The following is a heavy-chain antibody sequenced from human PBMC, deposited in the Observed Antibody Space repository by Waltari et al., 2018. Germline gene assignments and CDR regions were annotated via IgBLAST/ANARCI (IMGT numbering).Heavy chain of an antibody. CDR1: GGSISSSSYY. CDR3: ARGVRGYYDSSGYFGY. V-gene: IGHV4-39*01. J-gene: IGHJ4*02. Sequence: QLQLQESGPGLVKPSETLSLTCPVSGGSISSSSYYWGWIRHPPGKGLEWIGSIYYSGSTYYNPSFKSRVTISVDTSKNQFSLKLSSVTAADTAVYYCARGVRGYYDSSGYFGYWGQGTLVTVSS. CDR2: IYYSGST. D-gene: IGHD3-22*01.